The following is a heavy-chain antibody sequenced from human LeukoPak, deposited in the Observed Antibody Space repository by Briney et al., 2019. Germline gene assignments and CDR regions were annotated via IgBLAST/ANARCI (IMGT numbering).Heavy chain of an antibody. CDR1: GGSVSSYY. J-gene: IGHJ5*02. V-gene: IGHV4-59*02. CDR3: ARAPYSSASYGLDP. D-gene: IGHD6-19*01. CDR2: IYSSGST. Sequence: PSETLSLTCTVSGGSVSSYYWNWVRQPPGKGLEWIGYIYSSGSTLYNPSLKSRVTISVDTSKRQVSLKLRSVTAADTAVYYCARAPYSSASYGLDPWGQGTLVTVSS.